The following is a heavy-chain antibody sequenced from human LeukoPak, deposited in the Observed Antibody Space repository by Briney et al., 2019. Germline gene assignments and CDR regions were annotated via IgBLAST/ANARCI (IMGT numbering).Heavy chain of an antibody. CDR2: IYSGGGT. CDR1: GFTVNSNY. D-gene: IGHD3-10*01. J-gene: IGHJ6*02. CDR3: ARGMVRSYYGLDV. Sequence: GGSLRLSCAASGFTVNSNYIHWVRQAPGKGLEWVSVIYSGGGTLYADSVKGRFTISRDISKNTVFLQMDSVRTEDTALYHCARGMVRSYYGLDVWGQGTTVIVSS. V-gene: IGHV3-53*01.